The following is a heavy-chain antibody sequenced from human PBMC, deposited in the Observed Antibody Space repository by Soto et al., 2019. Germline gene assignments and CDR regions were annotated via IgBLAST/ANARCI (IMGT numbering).Heavy chain of an antibody. V-gene: IGHV4-4*02. Sequence: QVQLQESGPGLVKPSGTLSLTCAVSGGSISSSNWCSWVRQPPGKGLEWIGEIYHSGSTNYNPSVKSRVTISGDKSKSQFSMKLSSVTAADTAVYYCASIPAVAGGPQYYFDYCGQGTLVTVSS. CDR3: ASIPAVAGGPQYYFDY. J-gene: IGHJ4*02. CDR2: IYHSGST. D-gene: IGHD6-19*01. CDR1: GGSISSSNW.